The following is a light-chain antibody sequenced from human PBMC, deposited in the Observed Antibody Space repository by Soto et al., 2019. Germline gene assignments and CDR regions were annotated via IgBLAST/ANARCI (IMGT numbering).Light chain of an antibody. CDR2: GSS. CDR1: QTVSGNY. Sequence: EIVLTQSPGILSLSPGERATLTCRASQTVSGNYLAWYQQKPGQSPRLLIYGSSDRATGIPDRFSGSGSGTDFTLTINRVEPEDFAVYYCQQYGSSPPYTFGQGTTLEI. J-gene: IGKJ2*01. V-gene: IGKV3-20*01. CDR3: QQYGSSPPYT.